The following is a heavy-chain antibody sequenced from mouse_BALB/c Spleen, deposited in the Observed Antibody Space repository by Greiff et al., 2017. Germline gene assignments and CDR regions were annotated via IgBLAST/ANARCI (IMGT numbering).Heavy chain of an antibody. Sequence: QVQLQQSGPELVKPGASVRISCKASGYTFTSYYIHWVKQRPGQGLEWIGWIYPGNVNTKYNEKFKGKATLTADKSSSTAYMQLSSLTSEDSAVYFCAKQDLLRLSFAYWGQGTLVTVSA. V-gene: IGHV1S56*01. J-gene: IGHJ3*01. CDR1: GYTFTSYY. CDR3: AKQDLLRLSFAY. D-gene: IGHD1-2*01. CDR2: IYPGNVNT.